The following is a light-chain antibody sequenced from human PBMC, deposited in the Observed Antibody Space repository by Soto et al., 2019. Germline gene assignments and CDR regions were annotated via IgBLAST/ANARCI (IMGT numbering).Light chain of an antibody. Sequence: DIQMTQSPSSVSASVGDRITITCRASQYIGGRLAWFQQKPGKAPQYLIQAASILQSGVPSRFSGSGSGTEFILTINNLQPEDVASYFCLQVYSFPRTFGLGTKVDIK. CDR1: QYIGGR. J-gene: IGKJ1*01. V-gene: IGKV1-12*01. CDR2: AAS. CDR3: LQVYSFPRT.